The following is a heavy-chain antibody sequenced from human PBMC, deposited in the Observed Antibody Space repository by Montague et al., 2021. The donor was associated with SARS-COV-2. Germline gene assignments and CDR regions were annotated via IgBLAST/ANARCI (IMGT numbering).Heavy chain of an antibody. CDR3: ARDTRIVGATTRLDY. CDR2: IYYSGST. V-gene: IGHV4-59*12. Sequence: SETLSLTCTVSGGSISSYYWSWIRQPPGKGLEWIGYIYYSGSTYYSPSLKSRVTISVDTSKNQFSLKLSSVTAADTAVYYCARDTRIVGATTRLDYWGQGTLVTVSS. D-gene: IGHD1-26*01. J-gene: IGHJ4*02. CDR1: GGSISSYY.